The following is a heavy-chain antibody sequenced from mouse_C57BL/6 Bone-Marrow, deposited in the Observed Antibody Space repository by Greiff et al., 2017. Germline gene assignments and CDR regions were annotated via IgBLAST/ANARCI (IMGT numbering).Heavy chain of an antibody. V-gene: IGHV1-50*01. D-gene: IGHD1-1*01. CDR1: GYTFTSYW. J-gene: IGHJ1*03. Sequence: QVHVKQPGAELVKPGASVKLSCKASGYTFTSYWMQWVKQRPGQGLEWIGEIDPSDSYTNYNQKFKGKATLTVDTSSSTAYMQLSSLTSEDSAVYYCAMAITTVVATRYFDVWGTGTTVTVSS. CDR3: AMAITTVVATRYFDV. CDR2: IDPSDSYT.